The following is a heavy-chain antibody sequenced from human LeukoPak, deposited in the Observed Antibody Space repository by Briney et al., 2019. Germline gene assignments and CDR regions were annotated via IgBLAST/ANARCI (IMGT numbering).Heavy chain of an antibody. CDR3: ARPYYYDSSGYYEDDAFDI. D-gene: IGHD3-22*01. CDR1: GFTFEDYA. V-gene: IGHV3-53*01. Sequence: GRSLRLSCAASGFTFEDYAMHWVRQVPGKGLEWVSVIYSGGSTYYADSVKGRFTISRDNSKNTLYLQMNSLRDEDTAVYYCARPYYYDSSGYYEDDAFDIWGQGTMVTVSS. J-gene: IGHJ3*02. CDR2: IYSGGST.